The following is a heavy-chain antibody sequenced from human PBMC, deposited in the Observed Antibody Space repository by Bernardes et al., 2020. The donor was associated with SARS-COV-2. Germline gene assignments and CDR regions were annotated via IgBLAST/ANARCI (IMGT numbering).Heavy chain of an antibody. D-gene: IGHD1-7*01. CDR1: GDSISRDSYY. CDR2: IYTNGNT. Sequence: SETLSLTCTVSGDSISRDSYYWNWIRQPAGKGLEWLGRIYTNGNTNYNPSLKGRITISIDTSKSQFSLNLYSVTAADMGVYYCARQMAPTGLGWGPKPSKNYLDPWGQGTRVIVSS. V-gene: IGHV4-61*02. J-gene: IGHJ5*02. CDR3: ARQMAPTGLGWGPKPSKNYLDP.